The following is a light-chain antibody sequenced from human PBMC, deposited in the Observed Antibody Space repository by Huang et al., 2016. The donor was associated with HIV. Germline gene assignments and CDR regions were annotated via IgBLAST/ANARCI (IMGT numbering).Light chain of an antibody. CDR1: QSRLHSNVYNY. J-gene: IGKJ1*01. CDR3: MQALQTPRT. CDR2: LGS. V-gene: IGKV2-28*01. Sequence: DIVMTQSPLSLPVTPGEPASISCRSSQSRLHSNVYNYLDWYLQKPGQSPQLLIYLGSYRASGVPDRFSGSGSGTDFTRKISRVEAEDVGVYYCMQALQTPRTFGQGTKVEIK.